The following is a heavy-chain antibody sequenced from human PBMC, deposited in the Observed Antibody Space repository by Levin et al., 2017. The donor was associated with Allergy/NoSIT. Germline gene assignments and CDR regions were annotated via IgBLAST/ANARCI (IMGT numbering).Heavy chain of an antibody. CDR1: GASMRSGYS. J-gene: IGHJ1*01. CDR3: VRGGADYGQFFQH. D-gene: IGHD4-17*01. Sequence: SQTLSLTCAVSGASMRSGYSWTWIRQPPGKGLEWIGYIYHSGNTYYNPSLKSRVTMSVDRSKKHFSLTLNSVTVADTAVYYCVRGGADYGQFFQHWGQGALVIVSS. V-gene: IGHV4-30-2*01. CDR2: IYHSGNT.